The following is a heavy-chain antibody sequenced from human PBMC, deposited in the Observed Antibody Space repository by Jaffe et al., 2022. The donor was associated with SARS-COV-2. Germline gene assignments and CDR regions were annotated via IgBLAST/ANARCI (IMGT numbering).Heavy chain of an antibody. CDR2: ISGSGGST. Sequence: EVQLLESGGGLVQPGGSLRLSCAASGFTFSSYAMSWVRQAPGKGLEWVSAISGSGGSTYYADSVKGRFTISRDNSKNTLYLQMNSLRAEDTAVYYCAKEFTYYDILTGSQTQIYWGQGTLVTVSS. V-gene: IGHV3-23*01. D-gene: IGHD3-9*01. CDR3: AKEFTYYDILTGSQTQIY. CDR1: GFTFSSYA. J-gene: IGHJ4*02.